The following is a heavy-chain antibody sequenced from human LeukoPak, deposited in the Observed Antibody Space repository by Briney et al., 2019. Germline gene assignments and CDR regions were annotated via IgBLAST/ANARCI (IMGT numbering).Heavy chain of an antibody. CDR1: GYTFTSYY. V-gene: IGHV1-46*01. CDR3: ASGEMATITPFDY. CDR2: INPSGGST. Sequence: GASVTVSCKSSGYTFTSYYMHWVRQAPGQGLEWMGIINPSGGSTSYAQKFQGRVTMTRDTSTSTVYMELSSLRSEDTAVYYCASGEMATITPFDYWGQGTLVTVSS. D-gene: IGHD5-24*01. J-gene: IGHJ4*02.